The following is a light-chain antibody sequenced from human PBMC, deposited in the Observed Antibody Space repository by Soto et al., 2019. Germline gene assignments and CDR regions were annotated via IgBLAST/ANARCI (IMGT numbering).Light chain of an antibody. CDR3: AAWDDSLNGPA. CDR1: SSNIGSNA. J-gene: IGLJ2*01. CDR2: GRN. Sequence: QPVLTQPPSVSGTPGQRVTISCSGSSSNIGSNAVNWYQQVPGTAPKLLMYGRNQRPSGVPDRFSGSKSGTSASLAISGLQSEDEADYYCAAWDDSLNGPAFGGGTKLTVL. V-gene: IGLV1-44*01.